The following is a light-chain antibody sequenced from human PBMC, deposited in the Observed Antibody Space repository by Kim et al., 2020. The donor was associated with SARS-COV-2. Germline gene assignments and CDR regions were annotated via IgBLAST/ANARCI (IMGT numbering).Light chain of an antibody. CDR2: DVS. CDR3: TSYTSGRTLI. Sequence: QSALTQPASVSGSPGQSITISCTGTSSDIGGYNYVSWYQQHPCKAPKLMIYDVSNWPSGVSGRFSGSKSGNTASLTISGLQSEDEVDYYCTSYTSGRTLIFGGGTQLTVL. V-gene: IGLV2-14*03. J-gene: IGLJ2*01. CDR1: SSDIGGYNY.